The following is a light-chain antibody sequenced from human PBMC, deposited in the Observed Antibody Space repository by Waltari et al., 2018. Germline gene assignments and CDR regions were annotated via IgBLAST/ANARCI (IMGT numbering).Light chain of an antibody. J-gene: IGLJ3*02. CDR3: CSYAGSYTWV. V-gene: IGLV2-23*01. CDR1: SSEVGNNNL. CDR2: DDN. Sequence: QSALPQPASLSGPPGQPTTIPCPGTSSEVGNNNLVPWYQQYPGKAPKVMIYDDNRRPSGVSDRFSGSKSGNTASLTISGVQAEDEADYYCCSYAGSYTWVFGGGTKLTVL.